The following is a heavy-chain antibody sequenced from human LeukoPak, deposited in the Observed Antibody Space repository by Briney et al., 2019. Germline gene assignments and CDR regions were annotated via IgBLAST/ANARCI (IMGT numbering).Heavy chain of an antibody. J-gene: IGHJ6*03. D-gene: IGHD1-26*01. CDR1: GFTFSSYA. CDR2: ISGSGGST. Sequence: GGSLRLSCAASGFTFSSYAMSWVRQAPGKGLEGVSAISGSGGSTYYADSVKGRFTISRDNSKNTLYLQMNSLRAEDTAVYYCAKGSGWEMSYYYYYMDVWGKGTTVTISS. V-gene: IGHV3-23*01. CDR3: AKGSGWEMSYYYYYMDV.